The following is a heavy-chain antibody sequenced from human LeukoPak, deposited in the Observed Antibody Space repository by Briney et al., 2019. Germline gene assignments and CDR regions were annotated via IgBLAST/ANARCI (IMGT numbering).Heavy chain of an antibody. Sequence: GGSLRLSCAASGFTVSSNYMSWVRQAPGKGREWVSVIYSGSSTYYADSVKGRFTISRDNSKNTVYLQINSLRAEDTAVYYCAKVDYNSGSFFDYWGQGTLVTVSS. CDR1: GFTVSSNY. J-gene: IGHJ4*02. CDR3: AKVDYNSGSFFDY. CDR2: IYSGSST. V-gene: IGHV3-53*01. D-gene: IGHD3-10*01.